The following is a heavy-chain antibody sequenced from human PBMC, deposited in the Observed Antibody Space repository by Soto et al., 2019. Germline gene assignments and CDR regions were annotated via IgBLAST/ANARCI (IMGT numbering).Heavy chain of an antibody. Sequence: SETLSLTCTVSGGSISSGNYYWSWIRQPPGKGLEWIGSIYYSGSTYYNPSLKSRVTISVDTSKNQFSLKLSSVTAADTAVYYCARLIGTNIAEDGWFYWGQGTLVTVSS. V-gene: IGHV4-39*01. J-gene: IGHJ4*02. CDR1: GGSISSGNYY. D-gene: IGHD6-13*01. CDR2: IYYSGST. CDR3: ARLIGTNIAEDGWFY.